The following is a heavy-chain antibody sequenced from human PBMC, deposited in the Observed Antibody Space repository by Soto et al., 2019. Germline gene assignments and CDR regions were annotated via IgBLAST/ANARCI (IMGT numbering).Heavy chain of an antibody. CDR2: IYYIGTT. CDR3: AKNETTRPWFEP. CDR1: GGSIRNGNYY. V-gene: IGHV4-31*03. Sequence: QVQLQESGPGLVKASQTLSLTCTVSGGSIRNGNYYWSWIRQLPGKGLEWIGNIYYIGTTSYYPSLKSRVIISIDTSKNQLSLELTSVRVADTAVYYCAKNETTRPWFEPWGHGTLVTVSS. D-gene: IGHD1-1*01. J-gene: IGHJ5*02.